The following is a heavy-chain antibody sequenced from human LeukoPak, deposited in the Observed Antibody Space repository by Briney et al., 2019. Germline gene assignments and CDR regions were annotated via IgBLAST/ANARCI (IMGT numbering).Heavy chain of an antibody. CDR3: AKASSWFGELTLFDY. J-gene: IGHJ4*02. V-gene: IGHV3-23*01. Sequence: GGSLRLSCAASGFTFSSYAMSWVRQAPGKGLEWVSAISGSGGRTYYADSVKGRFTISRDNSKNTLYLQMNSLRAEDTAVYYCAKASSWFGELTLFDYWGQGTLVTVSS. CDR1: GFTFSSYA. CDR2: ISGSGGRT. D-gene: IGHD3-10*01.